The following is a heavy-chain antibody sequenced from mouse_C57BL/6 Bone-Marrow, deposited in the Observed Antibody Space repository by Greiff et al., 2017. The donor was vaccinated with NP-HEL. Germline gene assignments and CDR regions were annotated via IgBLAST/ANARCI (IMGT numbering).Heavy chain of an antibody. V-gene: IGHV14-4*01. CDR2: IDPENGDT. Sequence: VQLQQSGAELVRPGASVKLSCTASGFNIKDDYMHWVKQRPEQGLEWIGWIDPENGDTEYASKFQGKATITAHTSSNTAYLQLSSLTSEDTAVYYCTTVTIVTTSWYFDVWGTGTTVTVSS. D-gene: IGHD2-5*01. CDR1: GFNIKDDY. J-gene: IGHJ1*03. CDR3: TTVTIVTTSWYFDV.